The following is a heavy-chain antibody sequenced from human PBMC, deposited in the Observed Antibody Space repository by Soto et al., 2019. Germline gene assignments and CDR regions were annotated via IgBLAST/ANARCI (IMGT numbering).Heavy chain of an antibody. D-gene: IGHD5-12*01. Sequence: QVQLVQSGAEVKKPGSSVTVSCKASGGTFSSYTISWVRQAPGQGLEWMGGIIPIFGTANYARKFQGRVTXPXXXSXXTAYMELSSLRSEDTAVYYCARGNHRWLQLWYFDLWGRGTLVTVTS. J-gene: IGHJ2*01. CDR3: ARGNHRWLQLWYFDL. CDR1: GGTFSSYT. V-gene: IGHV1-69*05. CDR2: IIPIFGTA.